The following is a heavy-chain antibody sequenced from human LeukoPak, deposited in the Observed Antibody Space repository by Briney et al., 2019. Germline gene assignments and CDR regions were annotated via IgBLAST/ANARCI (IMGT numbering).Heavy chain of an antibody. V-gene: IGHV1-69*13. CDR3: ARESPFTYDSSGYYNYFDY. CDR1: GYTFASHY. D-gene: IGHD3-22*01. J-gene: IGHJ4*02. Sequence: GASVKVSCTASGYTFASHYIHWVRQAPGQGLEWMGGIIPIFGTANYAQKFQGRVTITADESTSTAYMELSSLRSEDTAVYYCARESPFTYDSSGYYNYFDYWGQGTLVTVSS. CDR2: IIPIFGTA.